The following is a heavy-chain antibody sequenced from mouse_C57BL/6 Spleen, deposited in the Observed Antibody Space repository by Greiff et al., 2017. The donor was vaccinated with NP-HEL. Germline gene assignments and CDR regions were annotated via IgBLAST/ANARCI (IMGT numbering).Heavy chain of an antibody. CDR3: ARARQLLFDY. V-gene: IGHV3-1*01. CDR2: ISYSGST. J-gene: IGHJ2*01. Sequence: SGPGMVKPSQSLSLTCTVTGYSITSGYDWHWIRHFPGNKLEWMGYISYSGSTNYNPSLKSRISITHDTSKNHFFLKLNSVTTEDTATYYCARARQLLFDYWGQGTTLTVSS. CDR1: GYSITSGYD. D-gene: IGHD3-2*01.